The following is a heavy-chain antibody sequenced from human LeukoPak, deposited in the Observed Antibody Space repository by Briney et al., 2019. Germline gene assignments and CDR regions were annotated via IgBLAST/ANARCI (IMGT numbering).Heavy chain of an antibody. CDR3: ARGVPAAIYYYYYMDV. CDR2: IYYSGST. CDR1: GGSISSYY. Sequence: PSETLSLTCTVSGGSISSYYWSWIRQPPGKGLEWIGYIYYSGSTNYNPSLKSRVTISVDTSKNQFSLKLSSVTAADTAVYYCARGVPAAIYYYYYMDVWGKGTTVTVSS. V-gene: IGHV4-59*01. D-gene: IGHD2-2*01. J-gene: IGHJ6*03.